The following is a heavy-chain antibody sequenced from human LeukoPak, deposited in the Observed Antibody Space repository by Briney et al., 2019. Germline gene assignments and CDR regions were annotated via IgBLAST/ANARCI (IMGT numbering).Heavy chain of an antibody. J-gene: IGHJ5*02. CDR2: INPDESDT. Sequence: GGSLRLSCVVSGFTFSTYSMNWVRQAPGKGLVWVSRINPDESDTTSADSVKGRFTISRDNAKNTVYLQMNSLRAEDTAVYYCARVLSGSWDWFDPWGQGTLVTVSS. V-gene: IGHV3-74*01. D-gene: IGHD3-22*01. CDR1: GFTFSTYS. CDR3: ARVLSGSWDWFDP.